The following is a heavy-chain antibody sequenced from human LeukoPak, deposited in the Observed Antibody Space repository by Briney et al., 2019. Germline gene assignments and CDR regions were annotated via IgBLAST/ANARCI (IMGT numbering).Heavy chain of an antibody. D-gene: IGHD1-26*01. CDR2: FWFDGSNS. J-gene: IGHJ4*02. V-gene: IGHV3-33*03. Sequence: RGSLRLSRAPSRFSFSNYGMHWVRQAPPKGLEWVAVFWFDGSNSYYADSVKGRFTTSRDESKNTLYRQMSGLRAEDTAVYYCAKDVGRGWDYFDSWGQGSLVTVSS. CDR3: AKDVGRGWDYFDS. CDR1: RFSFSNYG.